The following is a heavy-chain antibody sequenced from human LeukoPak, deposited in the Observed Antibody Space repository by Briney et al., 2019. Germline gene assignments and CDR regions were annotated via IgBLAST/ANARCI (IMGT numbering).Heavy chain of an antibody. D-gene: IGHD1-7*01. CDR1: GYSISSGYY. Sequence: PSETLSLTCTVSGYSISSGYYWCWIRQPPGKGLEGIGYIYYSGSTNYNPSLKSRVTISVDTSKNQFSLKLSSVTAADTAVYYCARAGTTYWFDPWGQGTLVTVSS. V-gene: IGHV4-61*01. CDR2: IYYSGST. CDR3: ARAGTTYWFDP. J-gene: IGHJ5*02.